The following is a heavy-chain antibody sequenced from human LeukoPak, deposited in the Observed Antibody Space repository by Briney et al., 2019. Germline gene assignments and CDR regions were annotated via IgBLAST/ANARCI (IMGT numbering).Heavy chain of an antibody. CDR1: GGSISGYY. J-gene: IGHJ4*02. CDR3: ARDLSWLVFDY. D-gene: IGHD6-19*01. Sequence: PSETLSLTCTVSGGSISGYYWSWIRQPPGKGLEWIGYIYYSGSTNYNPSLKSRVTISVDTSKNQFSLKLSSVTAADTAVYYCARDLSWLVFDYWGQGTLVTVSS. CDR2: IYYSGST. V-gene: IGHV4-59*01.